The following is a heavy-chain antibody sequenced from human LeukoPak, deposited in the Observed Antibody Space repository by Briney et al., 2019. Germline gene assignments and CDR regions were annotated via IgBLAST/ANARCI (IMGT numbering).Heavy chain of an antibody. D-gene: IGHD2-15*01. CDR3: ARDPPRIVVVVAATNYYGMDV. Sequence: EASVKVSCKASGYTFTSYGISWVRQAPGQGLEWMGWTSAYNGNTNYAQKLQGRVTMTTDTSTSTAYMELRSLRSDDTAVYYCARDPPRIVVVVAATNYYGMDVWGQGTTVTVSS. V-gene: IGHV1-18*01. CDR1: GYTFTSYG. J-gene: IGHJ6*02. CDR2: TSAYNGNT.